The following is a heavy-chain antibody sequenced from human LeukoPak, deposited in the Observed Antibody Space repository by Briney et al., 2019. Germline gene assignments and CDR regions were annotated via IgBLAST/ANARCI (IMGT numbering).Heavy chain of an antibody. CDR2: IYYSGST. J-gene: IGHJ4*02. Sequence: SETLSLTCTVSGGSISSYYWSWIRQPPGKGLEWIGYIYYSGSTNYNPSLKSRVTISVDTSKNQFSLKLSSVTAADTAVYYCATPVYGSGSYEFNYWGRGTLVTVSS. CDR3: ATPVYGSGSYEFNY. CDR1: GGSISSYY. V-gene: IGHV4-59*01. D-gene: IGHD3-10*01.